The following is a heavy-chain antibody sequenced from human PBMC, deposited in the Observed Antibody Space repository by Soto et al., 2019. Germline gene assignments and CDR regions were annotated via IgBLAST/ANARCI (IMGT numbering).Heavy chain of an antibody. CDR1: GGTFSSYT. V-gene: IGHV1-69*08. D-gene: IGHD1-26*01. Sequence: QVQLVQSGAEVKKPGSSVKVSCKASGGTFSSYTISWVRQAPGQGLEWMGRIIPILGIANYAQKFQGRVTITADKSTSTAYMELSSLRSEDTAVYYCAREVSSGSYRWYYFDYWGQGTLVTVSS. CDR3: AREVSSGSYRWYYFDY. J-gene: IGHJ4*02. CDR2: IIPILGIA.